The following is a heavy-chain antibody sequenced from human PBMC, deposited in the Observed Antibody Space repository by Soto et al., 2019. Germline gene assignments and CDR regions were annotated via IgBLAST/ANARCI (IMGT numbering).Heavy chain of an antibody. Sequence: ASVKVSCKASGYTFTTYDISGVRQAPGQGLEWMGWISAYNGNTNYAQNFQGRVTMTTDTSTSTAYMELSSLRSDDTAVYYCARSRVTMYGMDVWGQGTTGTVS. V-gene: IGHV1-18*01. J-gene: IGHJ6*02. CDR2: ISAYNGNT. D-gene: IGHD3-10*01. CDR3: ARSRVTMYGMDV. CDR1: GYTFTTYD.